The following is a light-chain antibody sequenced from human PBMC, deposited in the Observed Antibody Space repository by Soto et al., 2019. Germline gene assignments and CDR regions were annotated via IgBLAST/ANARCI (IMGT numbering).Light chain of an antibody. J-gene: IGLJ2*01. CDR2: GVN. V-gene: IGLV2-14*01. Sequence: QSALTQPASVSGSPGQSITISCTGTSSDVGAYNYVSWYQQHPDKAPKLIIFGVNNRPSGVSNRFSGSKSGNTASLTISGLHAEDEADYYCSSYTTRATLVFGGGTKLTVL. CDR1: SSDVGAYNY. CDR3: SSYTTRATLV.